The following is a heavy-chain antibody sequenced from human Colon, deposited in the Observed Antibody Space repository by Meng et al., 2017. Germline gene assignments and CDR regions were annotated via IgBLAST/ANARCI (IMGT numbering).Heavy chain of an antibody. V-gene: IGHV4-34*01. CDR2: INHSGST. CDR3: ARERLSSGWYGGRWFDP. CDR1: VGSCSGYY. D-gene: IGHD6-19*01. Sequence: LQQWGAGLFKPSDAPSLPCAVYVGSCSGYYWSWIRQPPGKGLEWIGEINHSGSTNYNPSLKSRVTISVDTSKNQFSLKLSSVTAADTAVYYCARERLSSGWYGGRWFDPWGQGTLVTVSS. J-gene: IGHJ5*02.